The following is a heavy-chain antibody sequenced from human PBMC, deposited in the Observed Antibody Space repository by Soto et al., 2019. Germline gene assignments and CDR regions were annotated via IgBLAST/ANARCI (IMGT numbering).Heavy chain of an antibody. CDR1: GFTFSSYA. CDR2: ISGSGGST. CDR3: AKAQIVATIRCSSDY. D-gene: IGHD5-12*01. V-gene: IGHV3-23*01. Sequence: EVQLLESGGGLVQPGGSLRLSCAASGFTFSSYAMNWVRQAPGKGLEWVSAISGSGGSTYYADSVKGRFTISRDNSKNTLYLQMNSLRAEDTAVYYCAKAQIVATIRCSSDYWGQGTLVTVSS. J-gene: IGHJ4*02.